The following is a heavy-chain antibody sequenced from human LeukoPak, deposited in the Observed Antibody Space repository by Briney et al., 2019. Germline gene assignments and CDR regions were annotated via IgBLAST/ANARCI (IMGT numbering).Heavy chain of an antibody. CDR1: GFTFSSYE. V-gene: IGHV3-48*03. CDR3: ARTYYDSSGHRNFDY. CDR2: ISSSGSTI. Sequence: GGSLRLSCAASGFTFSSYEMNWVRQAPGKGLEWVSYISSSGSTIYYADSVKGRFTISRDNAKNSLYLQMNSLKAEDTAVYYCARTYYDSSGHRNFDYWGQGTLVTVSS. J-gene: IGHJ4*02. D-gene: IGHD3-22*01.